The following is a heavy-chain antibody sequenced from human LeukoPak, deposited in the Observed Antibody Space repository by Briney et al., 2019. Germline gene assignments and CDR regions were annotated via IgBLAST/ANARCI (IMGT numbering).Heavy chain of an antibody. Sequence: GASVKVSCKVSGYTLTELSMHWVRQAPGKGLEWMGGFDPEDGETIYAQKFQGRVTMTEDTSTDTAYMELSSLRSEDTAVYYCARGHYCSSTSCSAEFDYWGQGTLVTVSS. CDR2: FDPEDGET. V-gene: IGHV1-24*01. CDR1: GYTLTELS. D-gene: IGHD2-2*01. J-gene: IGHJ4*02. CDR3: ARGHYCSSTSCSAEFDY.